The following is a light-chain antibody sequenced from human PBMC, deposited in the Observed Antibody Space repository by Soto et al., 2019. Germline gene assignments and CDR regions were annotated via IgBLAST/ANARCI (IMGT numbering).Light chain of an antibody. V-gene: IGKV4-1*01. Sequence: DIVMTQSPDSLAVSLGERATINCKSSQNVLYSSNNKNYLAWYQHKPGQPPKLLIHWASTRESGVPDRFSGSGSGTDFTLTISSLQAEDVAVYICQQYYSTPWTFDQGTKMEIK. J-gene: IGKJ1*01. CDR3: QQYYSTPWT. CDR1: QNVLYSSNNKNY. CDR2: WAS.